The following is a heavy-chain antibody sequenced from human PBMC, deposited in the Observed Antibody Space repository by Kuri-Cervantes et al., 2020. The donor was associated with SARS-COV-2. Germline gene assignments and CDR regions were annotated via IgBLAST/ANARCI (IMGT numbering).Heavy chain of an antibody. J-gene: IGHJ4*02. CDR2: IYYSGST. CDR1: GGSISSYY. CDR3: ARHGTVYFDY. V-gene: IGHV4-59*08. D-gene: IGHD4-17*01. Sequence: GSLRLSCTVSGGSISSYYWSWIRQPPGKGLEWIGYIYYSGSTNYNPSPKSRVTISVDTSKNQFSLKLSSVTAADTAVYYCARHGTVYFDYWGQGTLVTVSS.